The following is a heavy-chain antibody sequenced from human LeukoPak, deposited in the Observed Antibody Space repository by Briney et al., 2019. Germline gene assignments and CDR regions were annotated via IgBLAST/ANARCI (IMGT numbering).Heavy chain of an antibody. CDR1: GFTFSSYA. V-gene: IGHV3-23*01. CDR3: ARLLNSSRLDY. J-gene: IGHJ4*02. CDR2: ITGSGGST. Sequence: GGSLRLSCAASGFTFSSYAMYWVRQAPGKGLEWVSAITGSGGSTYYADSVKGRFTISRDNSKNTLYLQMNSLRAEDTAVYYCARLLNSSRLDYWGQGTLVTVSS. D-gene: IGHD6-13*01.